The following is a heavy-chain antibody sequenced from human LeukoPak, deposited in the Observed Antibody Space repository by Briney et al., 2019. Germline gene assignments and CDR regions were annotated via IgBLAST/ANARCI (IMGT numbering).Heavy chain of an antibody. CDR3: GRPLQRGSWTQRALDY. J-gene: IGHJ4*02. CDR1: GYTFTSYD. Sequence: VASVTVSCTASGYTFTSYDISWVRQATGQGLEWMGWMNPNSGNAGYAQRFQGRVTMTRNNSISTAYMELTSLRSEDTAVYYCGRPLQRGSWTQRALDYWGQGTLVTVSS. CDR2: MNPNSGNA. V-gene: IGHV1-8*01. D-gene: IGHD3-10*01.